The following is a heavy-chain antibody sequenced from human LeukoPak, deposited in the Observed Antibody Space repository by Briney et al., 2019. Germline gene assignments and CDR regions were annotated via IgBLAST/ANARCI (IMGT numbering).Heavy chain of an antibody. D-gene: IGHD3-3*01. J-gene: IGHJ3*02. CDR1: GGSISSYY. V-gene: IGHV4-59*01. CDR2: IYYSGST. CDR3: ARGLYWSGYYKSFLGAFDI. Sequence: SETLSLTCTVSGGSISSYYWSWIRQPPGKGLEWIGYIYYSGSTNYNPSLKSRVTISVDTSKNQFSLKLSSVTAADTAVYYCARGLYWSGYYKSFLGAFDIWGQGTMVTVSS.